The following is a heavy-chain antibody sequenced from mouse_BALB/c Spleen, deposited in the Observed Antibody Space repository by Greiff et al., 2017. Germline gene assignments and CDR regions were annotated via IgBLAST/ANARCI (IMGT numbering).Heavy chain of an antibody. CDR1: GFTFSSYG. Sequence: DVHLVESGGGLVQPGGSLKLSCAASGFTFSSYGMSWVRQTPDKRLELVATINSNGGSTYYPDSVKGRFTISRDNAKNTLYLQMSSLKSEDTAMYYCARGGYGYDPYWYFDVWGAGTTVTVSS. D-gene: IGHD2-2*01. CDR2: INSNGGST. V-gene: IGHV5-6-3*01. CDR3: ARGGYGYDPYWYFDV. J-gene: IGHJ1*01.